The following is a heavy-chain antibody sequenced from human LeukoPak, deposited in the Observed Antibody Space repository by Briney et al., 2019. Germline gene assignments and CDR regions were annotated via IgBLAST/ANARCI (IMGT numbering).Heavy chain of an antibody. V-gene: IGHV4-59*11. CDR1: NYSISSSHY. D-gene: IGHD3-3*01. J-gene: IGHJ4*02. CDR2: IYYRGST. CDR3: ARASHDFWSGYYAY. Sequence: SETLSLTCTVSNYSISSSHYWGWIRQPPGKGLEWIGYIYYRGSTNYNPSLKSRVTISVDTAKNQFSLKLSSVTAADTAVYYCARASHDFWSGYYAYWGQGILVTVSS.